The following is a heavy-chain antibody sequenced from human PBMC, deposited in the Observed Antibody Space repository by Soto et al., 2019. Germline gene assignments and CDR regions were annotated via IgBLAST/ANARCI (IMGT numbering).Heavy chain of an antibody. J-gene: IGHJ4*02. D-gene: IGHD7-27*01. CDR1: GYTFSSYG. CDR3: ARRTLGSAIGIGDY. CDR2: ITADNGDT. V-gene: IGHV1-18*01. Sequence: QIQLVQSGAEVKKPGASVKVSCRASGYTFSSYGITWVRQAPGQGLAWMGWITADNGDTKFAQKLQDRVSMTIDTSTNTAYMERRDLRSDDTALYYGARRTLGSAIGIGDYWGQGTLVTVSS.